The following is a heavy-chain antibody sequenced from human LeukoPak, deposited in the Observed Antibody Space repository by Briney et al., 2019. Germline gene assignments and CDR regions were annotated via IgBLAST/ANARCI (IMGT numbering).Heavy chain of an antibody. V-gene: IGHV1-46*01. CDR1: GYTFTSYY. CDR2: INPSGGST. D-gene: IGHD3-10*01. CDR3: ARDRGMVRGVIINWFDP. J-gene: IGHJ5*02. Sequence: ASVKVSCKASGYTFTSYYMHWVRQAPGQGLEWMGIINPSGGSTSYAQKFQGRVTMTRDMSTSTVYMELSSLRSEDTAAYYCARDRGMVRGVIINWFDPWGQGTLVTVSS.